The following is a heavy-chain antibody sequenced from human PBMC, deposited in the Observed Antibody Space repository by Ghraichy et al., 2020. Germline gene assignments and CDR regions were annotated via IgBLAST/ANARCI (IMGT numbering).Heavy chain of an antibody. CDR1: GFTFSSYA. CDR3: AKAVGYCSSTSCWGYYYYGMDV. Sequence: GESLNISCAASGFTFSSYAMSWVRQAPGKGLEWVSSISGSGGSTYYADSVKGRFTISRDNSKNTMYLQMNSLRAEDTALYYCAKAVGYCSSTSCWGYYYYGMDVWGQGTTVTVSS. J-gene: IGHJ6*02. CDR2: ISGSGGST. D-gene: IGHD2-2*01. V-gene: IGHV3-23*01.